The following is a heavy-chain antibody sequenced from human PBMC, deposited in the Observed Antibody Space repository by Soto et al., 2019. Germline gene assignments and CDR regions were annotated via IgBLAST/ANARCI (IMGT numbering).Heavy chain of an antibody. Sequence: SEALSLTCTVSGGSISSYYWSLIRQPPGKGLEWIGYIYYSGSTNYNPSLKSRVNISVDTSKNQFSLKLSSVTAADTAVYYCARAIRYSSGWVNWFDPWAHGTLVTLSS. CDR1: GGSISSYY. J-gene: IGHJ5*02. V-gene: IGHV4-59*01. CDR3: ARAIRYSSGWVNWFDP. CDR2: IYYSGST. D-gene: IGHD6-19*01.